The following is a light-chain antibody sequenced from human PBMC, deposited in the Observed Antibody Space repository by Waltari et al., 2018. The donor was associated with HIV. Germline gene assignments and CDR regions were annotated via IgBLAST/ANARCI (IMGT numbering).Light chain of an antibody. J-gene: IGLJ3*02. Sequence: QSELTQPPSVSGTPGQRVTISCSGSSSNIGANSVYWYQQLPGTAPKLLISGNIQRPSVVPDLFSGSTSGPSASLAISGLRAEDEADYFCAASADSLSGWLFGGGTKLTVL. CDR3: AASADSLSGWL. CDR1: SSNIGANS. CDR2: GNI. V-gene: IGLV1-47*01.